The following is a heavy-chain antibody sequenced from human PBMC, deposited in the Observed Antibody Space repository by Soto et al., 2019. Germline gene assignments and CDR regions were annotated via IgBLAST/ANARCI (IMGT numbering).Heavy chain of an antibody. CDR3: ARGGIHFADSSGHAFDS. CDR2: IIPIFETA. D-gene: IGHD3-22*01. V-gene: IGHV1-69*06. Sequence: QVELVQSGAEVKKPGSSVKVSCKASGDTFDIYGFNWVRQAPGEGLAWMGVIIPIFETADYAQKFQGRVSITADKSTSTAYMELDSLTSEDTAVYYCARGGIHFADSSGHAFDSWGQGTLISVTS. CDR1: GDTFDIYG. J-gene: IGHJ4*02.